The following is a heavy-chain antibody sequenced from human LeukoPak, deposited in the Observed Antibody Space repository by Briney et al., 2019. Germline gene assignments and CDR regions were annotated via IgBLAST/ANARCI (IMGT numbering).Heavy chain of an antibody. CDR2: IRNKAHGGTT. J-gene: IGHJ5*02. CDR1: GFTFGDYA. CDR3: TRDLLSNSGEHNWFDP. D-gene: IGHD2/OR15-2a*01. V-gene: IGHV3-49*03. Sequence: GGSLRLSCTASGFTFGDYAMYWFRQAPGKGLEWVSLIRNKAHGGTTEYAASVKGTFSISRGDSKSIAYLQMNSLKTEDTGVYYCTRDLLSNSGEHNWFDPWGQGTLVTVSS.